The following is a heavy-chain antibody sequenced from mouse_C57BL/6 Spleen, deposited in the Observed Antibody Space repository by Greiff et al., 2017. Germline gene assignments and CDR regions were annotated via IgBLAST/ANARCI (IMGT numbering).Heavy chain of an antibody. V-gene: IGHV1-52*01. J-gene: IGHJ3*01. CDR3: AREDGYGHWFAY. D-gene: IGHD2-2*01. Sequence: QVQLQQPGAELVRPGSSVKLSCKASGYTFTSYWMHWVKQRPIQGLEWIGNIDPSDSETHYNQKFKDKATLTVDKSSSTAYMQLSSLTSEDSAVYYCAREDGYGHWFAYWGQGTLVTVSA. CDR1: GYTFTSYW. CDR2: IDPSDSET.